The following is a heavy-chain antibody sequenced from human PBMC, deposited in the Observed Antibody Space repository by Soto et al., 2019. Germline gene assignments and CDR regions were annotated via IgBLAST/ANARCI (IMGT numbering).Heavy chain of an antibody. V-gene: IGHV4-4*02. CDR1: GGSISTITW. J-gene: IGHJ4*02. CDR2: IYHSGST. Sequence: QVQLRESGPGLVKTSGTLSLTCAVSGGSISTITWWSWVRQPPGKGLQWIGEIYHSGSTNYKPSLKSRVTLSVDKSKNQFSLELSSVTAADTAVYYCARDLGSCSSTSCRPFDYWGQGTLVTVSS. D-gene: IGHD2-2*03. CDR3: ARDLGSCSSTSCRPFDY.